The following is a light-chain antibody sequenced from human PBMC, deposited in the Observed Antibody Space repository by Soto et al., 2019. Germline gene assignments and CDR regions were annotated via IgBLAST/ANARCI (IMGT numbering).Light chain of an antibody. Sequence: EIVLTQSPGTLSLSPGEGATLSCRASQSVSSNYLAWYQQKPGQAPRLLIYGASSRATGIPDRFSGGGSGTDFTLTINRLEPEDFEVYYCQQYGRAPLTFGGGTKVDIK. J-gene: IGKJ4*01. CDR1: QSVSSNY. V-gene: IGKV3-20*01. CDR3: QQYGRAPLT. CDR2: GAS.